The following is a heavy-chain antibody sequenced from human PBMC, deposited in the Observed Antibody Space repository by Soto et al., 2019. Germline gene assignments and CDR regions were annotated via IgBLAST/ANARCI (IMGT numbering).Heavy chain of an antibody. CDR3: AGGSSYLRYFDY. CDR2: ISYDGSNK. Sequence: GGSLRLSCAASGFTFSSYAMHWVRQAPGKGLEWVAVISYDGSNKYYADSVKGRFTISRDNSKNTLYLQMNSLRAEDTAVYYCAGGSSYLRYFDYWGQGTLVTVSS. V-gene: IGHV3-30-3*01. J-gene: IGHJ4*02. D-gene: IGHD6-13*01. CDR1: GFTFSSYA.